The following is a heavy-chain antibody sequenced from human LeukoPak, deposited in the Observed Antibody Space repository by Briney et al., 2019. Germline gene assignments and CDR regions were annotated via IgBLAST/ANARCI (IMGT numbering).Heavy chain of an antibody. CDR1: GFTSSGYA. V-gene: IGHV3-23*01. CDR2: ISGTGSNT. CDR3: AARPSRIVAGPFDY. J-gene: IGHJ4*02. Sequence: GGSLRLSCAASGFTSSGYAMGWVRQAPGKGLEWVSIISGTGSNTYYADSVKGRFTISRDSSKNTLYLQMNSLRAEDTAVYFCAARPSRIVAGPFDYWGQGILVTVSS. D-gene: IGHD5-12*01.